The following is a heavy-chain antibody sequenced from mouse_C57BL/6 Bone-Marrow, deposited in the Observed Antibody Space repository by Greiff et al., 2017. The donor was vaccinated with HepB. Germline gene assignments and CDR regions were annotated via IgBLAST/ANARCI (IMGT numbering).Heavy chain of an antibody. CDR3: VWVYYGFAY. D-gene: IGHD2-1*01. CDR2: ISYDGSN. CDR1: GYSITSGYY. Sequence: VQLQQSGPGLVKPSQSLSLTCSVTGYSITSGYYWNWIRQFPGNKLEWMGYISYDGSNNYNPSLKNRISITRDTSKNQFFLKLNSVTTEDTATYYCVWVYYGFAYWGQGTLVTVSA. J-gene: IGHJ3*01. V-gene: IGHV3-6*01.